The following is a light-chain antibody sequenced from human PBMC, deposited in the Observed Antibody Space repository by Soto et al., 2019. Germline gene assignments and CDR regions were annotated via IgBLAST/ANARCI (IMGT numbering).Light chain of an antibody. CDR2: DAS. CDR3: PQRSNLPRMYT. V-gene: IGKV3-11*01. J-gene: IGKJ2*01. CDR1: QSVSSY. Sequence: EIVLTQSPATLSLSPGERATLSCRASQSVSSYLAWYQQKPGQAPRLLIYDASNRATGIPARFSGSGSGTDFTLTISSLEPEDLAVYYCPQRSNLPRMYTFGQGTKLEI.